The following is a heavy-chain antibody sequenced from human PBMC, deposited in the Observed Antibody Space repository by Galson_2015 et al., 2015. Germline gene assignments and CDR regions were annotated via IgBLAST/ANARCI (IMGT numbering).Heavy chain of an antibody. CDR2: INPGDTDT. D-gene: IGHD4-23*01. Sequence: SGAEVRKPGESLGLSCTGSGSGFASYWIGWVRQMPGRGLEWMGYINPGDTDTRYSPSFQGQVTISADKSISTAYLQWSSLKASDTAMYYCARRSGGNFESWGQGTLVTVSS. CDR1: GSGFASYW. V-gene: IGHV5-51*03. CDR3: ARRSGGNFES. J-gene: IGHJ4*02.